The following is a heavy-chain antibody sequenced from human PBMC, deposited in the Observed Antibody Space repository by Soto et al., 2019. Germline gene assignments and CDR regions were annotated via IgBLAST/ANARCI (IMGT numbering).Heavy chain of an antibody. CDR2: IYYSGST. J-gene: IGHJ5*02. V-gene: IGHV4-61*01. D-gene: IGHD3-3*01. Sequence: PSETLSLTCTVSGGSVSSGSYYWSWIRQPPGKGLEWIGYIYYSGSTNYNPSLKSRVTISVDTSKNQFSLKLSSVTAADTAVYYCARSQYYDFWSGYLNWFDPWGQGTLVTVSS. CDR3: ARSQYYDFWSGYLNWFDP. CDR1: GGSVSSGSYY.